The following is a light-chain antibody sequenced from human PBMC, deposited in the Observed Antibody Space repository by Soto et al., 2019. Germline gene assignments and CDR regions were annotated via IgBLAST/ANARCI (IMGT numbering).Light chain of an antibody. Sequence: EIVLTQSPGTLSLSPGERATLSCRASQSVSSSCLAWYQQKPGQAPRLLIYGASSRATGIPDRFSGSGSGTDFTLTISRLEPEDFAVYYCQQYSNSLYTFGQGTKLEIK. CDR1: QSVSSSC. CDR3: QQYSNSLYT. J-gene: IGKJ2*01. V-gene: IGKV3-20*01. CDR2: GAS.